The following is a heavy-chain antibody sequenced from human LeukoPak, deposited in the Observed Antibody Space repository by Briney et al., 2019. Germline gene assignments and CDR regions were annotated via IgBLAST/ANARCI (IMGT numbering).Heavy chain of an antibody. D-gene: IGHD6-6*01. CDR2: ISSSSSTI. Sequence: GGSLRLSCAASGFTFSSYSMNWVRQAPGKGLEWVSYISSSSSTIYYADSVKGRFTISRDNSKNTLYLQMNSLRAEDTAVYYCAKEGQLGKYNWFDPWGQGTLVTVSS. CDR1: GFTFSSYS. V-gene: IGHV3-48*01. CDR3: AKEGQLGKYNWFDP. J-gene: IGHJ5*02.